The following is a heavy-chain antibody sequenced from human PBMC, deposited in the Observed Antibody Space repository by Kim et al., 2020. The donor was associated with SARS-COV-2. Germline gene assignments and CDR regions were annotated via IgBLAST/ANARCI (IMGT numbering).Heavy chain of an antibody. CDR2: IVVGSGNT. CDR3: AARTFSGYDLYYYYYGMDV. J-gene: IGHJ6*02. D-gene: IGHD5-12*01. Sequence: SVKVSCKASGFTFTSSAMQWVRQARGQRLEWIGWIVVGSGNTNYAQKFQERVTITRDMSTSTAYMELSSLRSEDTAVYYCAARTFSGYDLYYYYYGMDVWGQGTTVTVSS. V-gene: IGHV1-58*02. CDR1: GFTFTSSA.